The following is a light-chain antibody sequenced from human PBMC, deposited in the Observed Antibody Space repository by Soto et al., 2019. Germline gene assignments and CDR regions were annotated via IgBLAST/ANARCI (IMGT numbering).Light chain of an antibody. CDR2: DAS. J-gene: IGKJ1*01. CDR1: QSVSIF. V-gene: IGKV3-11*01. Sequence: EIVLTQSTAALSLSPGGRAALSCRASQSVSIFLTWYQQKPGQAPRLLIYDASQRATGIPARFSGSGSGTDFTLTISRLEPEDFAVYYCQQYGSLSWTCGQGTKV. CDR3: QQYGSLSWT.